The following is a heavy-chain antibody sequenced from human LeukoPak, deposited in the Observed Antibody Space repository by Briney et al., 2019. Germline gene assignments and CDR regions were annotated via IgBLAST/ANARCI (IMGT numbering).Heavy chain of an antibody. J-gene: IGHJ4*02. D-gene: IGHD6-13*01. CDR3: AKDAPRYSSSWYGHFDY. Sequence: PGGSLTLSCAASGFTFSSYAMSWVRQAPGKGLEGVSAISGSGGSTYYADSVKGRFTISRDNSKNTLYLQMNSLRAEDTAVYYCAKDAPRYSSSWYGHFDYWGQGTLVTVSS. CDR2: ISGSGGST. V-gene: IGHV3-23*01. CDR1: GFTFSSYA.